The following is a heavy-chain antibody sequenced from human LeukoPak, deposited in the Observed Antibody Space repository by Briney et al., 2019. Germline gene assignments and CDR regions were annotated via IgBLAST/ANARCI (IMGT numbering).Heavy chain of an antibody. CDR3: ARTSHYYDSSGYYP. CDR2: IYYSGST. Sequence: KPSETLSLTCTVSGGSISSYYWSWIRQPPGKGLEWIGYIYYSGSTNYNPSLKSRVTISVDTSKNQFSLKLSSVTVADTAVYYCARTSHYYDSSGYYPWGQGTLVTVSS. CDR1: GGSISSYY. V-gene: IGHV4-59*01. J-gene: IGHJ5*02. D-gene: IGHD3-22*01.